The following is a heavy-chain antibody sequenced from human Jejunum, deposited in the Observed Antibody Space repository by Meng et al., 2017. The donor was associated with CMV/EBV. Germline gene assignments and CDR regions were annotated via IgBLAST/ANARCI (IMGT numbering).Heavy chain of an antibody. CDR3: ANTVVAGFGGVDY. CDR1: GCTFSSHW. J-gene: IGHJ4*02. D-gene: IGHD6-19*01. V-gene: IGHV3-7*01. Sequence: SGCTFSSHWMSWVRQDPGKGLEWVAKIKQDGSEKYYVDSVKGRFTISRDNAKNSLYLQMNSLGAEDSALYYCANTVVAGFGGVDYWGQRTLVTVSS. CDR2: IKQDGSEK.